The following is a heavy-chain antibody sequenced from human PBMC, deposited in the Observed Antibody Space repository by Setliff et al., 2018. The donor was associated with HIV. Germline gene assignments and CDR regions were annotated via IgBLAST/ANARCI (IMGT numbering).Heavy chain of an antibody. CDR2: IYASGSI. CDR3: ARVQYHYVNNGDSYYFTH. CDR1: GGSISSHC. D-gene: IGHD3-10*02. V-gene: IGHV4-4*08. J-gene: IGHJ4*01. Sequence: SETLSLTCTVSGGSISSHCWSWIRQSPGKALGWIGYIYASGSIIYNPSLKSRVTISVDKSKNQFSLRLNSVTAADTAVYYCARVQYHYVNNGDSYYFTHWGHGTLVTVS.